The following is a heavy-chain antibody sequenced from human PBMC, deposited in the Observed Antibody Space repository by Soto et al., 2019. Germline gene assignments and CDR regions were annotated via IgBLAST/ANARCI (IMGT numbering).Heavy chain of an antibody. Sequence: QVQVVESGGGVVQPGRSLRLSCTASGFTFSGHAMHWFRQPPGKGLEWVAQIRYDGSNKYYADSVKGRFTISRDNSKNTLYVQMDSLRVEDTAVYYCERDGQSLAPYALDVWGQGTSVTVSS. V-gene: IGHV3-33*01. CDR1: GFTFSGHA. CDR2: IRYDGSNK. D-gene: IGHD6-19*01. J-gene: IGHJ6*02. CDR3: ERDGQSLAPYALDV.